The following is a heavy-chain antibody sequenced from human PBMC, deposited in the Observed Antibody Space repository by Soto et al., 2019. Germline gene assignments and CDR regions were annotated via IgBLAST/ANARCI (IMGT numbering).Heavy chain of an antibody. Sequence: ETLSLTCAVYGGSFSGYYWSWIRQPPGKGLEWIGEINHSGSTNYNPSLKSRVTISVDTSKNQFSLKLSSVTAADTAVYYCARARLSGSYHYWGQGTLVTVSS. CDR2: INHSGST. J-gene: IGHJ4*02. V-gene: IGHV4-34*01. CDR3: ARARLSGSYHY. CDR1: GGSFSGYY. D-gene: IGHD1-26*01.